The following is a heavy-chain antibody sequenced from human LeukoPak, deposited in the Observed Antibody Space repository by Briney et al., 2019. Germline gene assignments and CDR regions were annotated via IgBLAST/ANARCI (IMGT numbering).Heavy chain of an antibody. V-gene: IGHV1-69*06. CDR2: SIPIFGTA. J-gene: IGHJ6*03. CDR3: ARGPRGFWSGYRYYYYMDV. Sequence: SVKVSCKASGGTFSSYAISWVRQAPGQGLEWKGGSIPIFGTANYAQKFQGRVTITADKSTSTAYMELSSLRSEDTAVYYCARGPRGFWSGYRYYYYMDVWGKGTTVTVSS. CDR1: GGTFSSYA. D-gene: IGHD3-3*01.